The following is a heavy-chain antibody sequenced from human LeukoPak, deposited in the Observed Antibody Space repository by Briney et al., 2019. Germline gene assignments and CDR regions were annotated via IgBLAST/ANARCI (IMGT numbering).Heavy chain of an antibody. V-gene: IGHV3-21*01. CDR2: ISSSSSYI. J-gene: IGHJ6*03. Sequence: GGSLRLSCAASGFTFSSYSMNWVRQAPGKGLEWVSSISSSSSYIYYADSVKGRFTISRDNAKNSLYLQMNSLRAEDTAVYYCARDAEYSYYYYMDVWGKGTTVTVSS. CDR3: ARDAEYSYYYYMDV. CDR1: GFTFSSYS.